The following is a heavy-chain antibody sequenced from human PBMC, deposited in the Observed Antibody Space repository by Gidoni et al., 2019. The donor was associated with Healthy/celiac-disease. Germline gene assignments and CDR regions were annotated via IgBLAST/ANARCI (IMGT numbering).Heavy chain of an antibody. CDR2: IYYSGST. J-gene: IGHJ4*02. D-gene: IGHD6-19*01. V-gene: IGHV4-59*01. CDR1: GASIRSYY. CDR3: ARGCSGDGAYFDY. Sequence: QVQLQESGPGLAKPSAPLSPTCTVSGASIRSYYWRWIRQPSVKGLGWIGYIYYSGSTNYNPSLKSRVTISVDTSKNQFSLKLSSVTAADTAVYYCARGCSGDGAYFDYWGQGTLVTVSS.